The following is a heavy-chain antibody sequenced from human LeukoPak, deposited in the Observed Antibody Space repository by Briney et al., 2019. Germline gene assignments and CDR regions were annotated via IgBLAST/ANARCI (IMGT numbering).Heavy chain of an antibody. V-gene: IGHV1-2*02. CDR2: INPNTGDT. CDR3: ARDRGGSSLLD. D-gene: IGHD1-26*01. J-gene: IGHJ4*02. CDR1: GYTFMGYY. Sequence: GASVKVSCKASGYTFMGYYVHWVRQAPVQGLEWMGWINPNTGDTSYAQKFEGGVTVTSDTSISTAYMELSSLRSDDTAVYYCARDRGGSSLLDWGPGTLVTVSS.